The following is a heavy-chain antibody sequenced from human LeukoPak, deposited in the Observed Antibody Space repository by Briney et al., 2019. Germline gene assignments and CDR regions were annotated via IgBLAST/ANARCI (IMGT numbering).Heavy chain of an antibody. CDR3: AREDASAFDI. CDR2: ISSSSSYI. CDR1: GFTFSSYW. Sequence: PGGSLRLSCAASGFTFSSYWMSWVRQAPGKGLEWVSSISSSSSYIYYADSVKGRFTISRDNAKNSLYLQMNSLRAEDTAVYYCAREDASAFDIWGQGTMVTVSS. D-gene: IGHD2-2*01. V-gene: IGHV3-21*01. J-gene: IGHJ3*02.